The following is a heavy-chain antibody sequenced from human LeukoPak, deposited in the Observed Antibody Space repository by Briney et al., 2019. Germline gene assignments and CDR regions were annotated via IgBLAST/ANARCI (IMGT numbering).Heavy chain of an antibody. CDR3: ASTRGGSTAAMDV. V-gene: IGHV4-59*11. D-gene: IGHD6-13*01. J-gene: IGHJ6*03. Sequence: SETLSLTCTVSGGSISSHYWSWIRQPPGKGLEWIGYIYYSGSTNYNPSPKSRVTISVDTSKNQFSLKLSSVTAADTAVYYCASTRGGSTAAMDVWGKGTTVTVSS. CDR1: GGSISSHY. CDR2: IYYSGST.